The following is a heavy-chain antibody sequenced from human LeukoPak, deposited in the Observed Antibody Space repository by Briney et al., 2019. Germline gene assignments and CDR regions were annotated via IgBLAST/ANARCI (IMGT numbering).Heavy chain of an antibody. Sequence: SETLSLTCTVSGGSIGTYYWSWIRQPPGKGLEWIGYIYYSGSTNYNPSLKSRVTISVDTSKNQFSLKLSSVTAADTAVYYCARGSYYDSSGYYYYHYYYGMDVWGQGTTVTVSS. CDR1: GGSIGTYY. CDR2: IYYSGST. J-gene: IGHJ6*02. V-gene: IGHV4-59*01. D-gene: IGHD3-22*01. CDR3: ARGSYYDSSGYYYYHYYYGMDV.